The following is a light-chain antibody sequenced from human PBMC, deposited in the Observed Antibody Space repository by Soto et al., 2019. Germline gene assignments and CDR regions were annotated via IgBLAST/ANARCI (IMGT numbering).Light chain of an antibody. V-gene: IGLV2-23*01. CDR3: CSYAGSSTL. CDR2: EGS. J-gene: IGLJ2*01. Sequence: QSALTQPASVSGSPGQSITISCTGTSSDVGSYNLVSWYQQHPGKAPKLMIYEGSKRPSGVSNRCSGSKSGNTASLTISGIQAEDEADYYCCSYAGSSTLFGGGTKLTVL. CDR1: SSDVGSYNL.